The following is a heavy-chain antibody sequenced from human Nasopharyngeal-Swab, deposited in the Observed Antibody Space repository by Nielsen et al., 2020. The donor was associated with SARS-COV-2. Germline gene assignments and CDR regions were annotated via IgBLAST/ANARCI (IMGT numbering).Heavy chain of an antibody. CDR1: GFTFSSYS. CDR2: ISSSSSTI. Sequence: GGSLRFSCAASGFTFSSYSMNWVRQAPGKGLEWVSYISSSSSTIYYADSVKGRFTISRDNAKNSLYLQMNSLRDEDTAVYYCARGPLELLWFGELLDYWGQGTLVTVSS. CDR3: ARGPLELLWFGELLDY. J-gene: IGHJ4*02. V-gene: IGHV3-48*02. D-gene: IGHD3-10*01.